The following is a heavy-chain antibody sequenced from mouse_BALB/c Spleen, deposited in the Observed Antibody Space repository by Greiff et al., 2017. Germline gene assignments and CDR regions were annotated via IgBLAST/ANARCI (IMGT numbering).Heavy chain of an antibody. V-gene: IGHV1S29*02. CDR1: GYTFTDYN. D-gene: IGHD1-1*01. J-gene: IGHJ2*01. Sequence: EVQLQQSGPELVKPGASVKISCKASGYTFTDYNMHWVKQSHGKSLEWIGYIYPYNGGTGYNQKFKSKATLTVDNSSSTAYMELRSLTSEDSAVYYCARSYYYGSSYNYFDYWGQGTTLTVSS. CDR2: IYPYNGGT. CDR3: ARSYYYGSSYNYFDY.